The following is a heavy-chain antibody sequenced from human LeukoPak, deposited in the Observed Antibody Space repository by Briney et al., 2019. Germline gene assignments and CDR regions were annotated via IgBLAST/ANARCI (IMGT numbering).Heavy chain of an antibody. D-gene: IGHD7-27*01. J-gene: IGHJ4*02. CDR3: AKDLTGDGPSPFDY. CDR1: GFTISSND. Sequence: PGGSLRLSCAVSGFTISSNDVSWVRQAPGKGLEWVSAISGSGGSTYYADSVKGRFTISRDNSKNTLYLQMNSLRAEDTAVYYCAKDLTGDGPSPFDYWGQGTLVTVSS. CDR2: ISGSGGST. V-gene: IGHV3-23*01.